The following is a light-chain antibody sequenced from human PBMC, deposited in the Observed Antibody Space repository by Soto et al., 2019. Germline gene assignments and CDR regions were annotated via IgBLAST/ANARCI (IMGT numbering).Light chain of an antibody. V-gene: IGKV3-15*01. CDR3: QQYNNWLVT. CDR1: QSVSSN. J-gene: IGKJ1*01. Sequence: EIVMTQSPATLSVSPGERATLSCRASQSVSSNLAWYQQKPGQAPRLLIYGASTWATGIPARFSGSGSGTEFTLTISSLQSEDFAVYYCQQYNNWLVTFGQGTKV. CDR2: GAS.